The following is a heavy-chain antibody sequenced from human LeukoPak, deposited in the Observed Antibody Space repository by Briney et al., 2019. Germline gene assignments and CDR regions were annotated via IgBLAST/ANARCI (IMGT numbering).Heavy chain of an antibody. Sequence: GGSLRLSCAASVFTFDDYAMHWVRQAPGKGLEWVSGISWNSGSIGYADSVKGRFTISRDNAKNSLYLQMNSLKAEDTALYYCAKGVVPAARGGWFDPWGQGTLVTVSS. CDR3: AKGVVPAARGGWFDP. D-gene: IGHD2-2*01. J-gene: IGHJ5*02. CDR2: ISWNSGSI. V-gene: IGHV3-9*01. CDR1: VFTFDDYA.